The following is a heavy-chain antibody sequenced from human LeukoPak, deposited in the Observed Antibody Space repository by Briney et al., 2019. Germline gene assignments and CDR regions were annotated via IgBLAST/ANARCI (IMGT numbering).Heavy chain of an antibody. J-gene: IGHJ6*02. CDR3: AKVDIVGSRKPGMDA. V-gene: IGHV3-23*01. D-gene: IGHD2-21*01. Sequence: GGSLRLSCAASGLTFSSAVMAWVRQCPGKGLEWGASVSGNGDMTYYTDSVKGRFAISRDNSRNTLFLQLSGLTFDDTARYYCAKVDIVGSRKPGMDAWGQGTTVTVSS. CDR2: VSGNGDMT. CDR1: GLTFSSAV.